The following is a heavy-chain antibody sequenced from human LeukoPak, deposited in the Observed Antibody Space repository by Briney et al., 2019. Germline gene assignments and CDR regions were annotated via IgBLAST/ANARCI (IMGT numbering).Heavy chain of an antibody. V-gene: IGHV3-13*01. CDR1: GFTFSRYD. J-gene: IGHJ3*02. Sequence: PGGSLRLSCAASGFTFSRYDMHWVRQATGQGLEWVSAIDTAGDTYYPGSVKGRFTVSSENAKNSLYLQMNSLRAGDTAVYYCARVLTVRSGGYDAFDIWGQGTMVTVSS. CDR2: IDTAGDT. D-gene: IGHD6-25*01. CDR3: ARVLTVRSGGYDAFDI.